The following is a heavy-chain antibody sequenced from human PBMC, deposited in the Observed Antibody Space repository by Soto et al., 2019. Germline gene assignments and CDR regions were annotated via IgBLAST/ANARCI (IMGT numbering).Heavy chain of an antibody. CDR2: IISIFGTA. J-gene: IGHJ6*02. D-gene: IGHD2-15*01. V-gene: IGHV1-69*01. CDR3: ALGYCSGGSCSSSTSYYYYGMDV. Sequence: QVQLVQSGAEVKKPGSSVKVSCKASGGTFSSYAISWVRQAPGQGLEWMGGIISIFGTANYAQKFQGRVTITADESTSTAYMELSSLRSEDTAVYYCALGYCSGGSCSSSTSYYYYGMDVWGQGTTVTVSS. CDR1: GGTFSSYA.